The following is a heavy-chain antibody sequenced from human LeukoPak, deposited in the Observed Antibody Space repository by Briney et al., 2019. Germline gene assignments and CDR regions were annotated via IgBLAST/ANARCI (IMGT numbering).Heavy chain of an antibody. CDR1: GGSISSGSYY. V-gene: IGHV4-61*02. D-gene: IGHD3-3*01. Sequence: SETLSLTCTVSGGSISSGSYYWSWIRQPAGKGLEWIGRIYTSGSTNYNPSLKSRVTISVDTSKNQFSLKLSPVTAADTAVYYCARGKDDFWSGPIFDYWGQGTLVTVSS. J-gene: IGHJ4*02. CDR2: IYTSGST. CDR3: ARGKDDFWSGPIFDY.